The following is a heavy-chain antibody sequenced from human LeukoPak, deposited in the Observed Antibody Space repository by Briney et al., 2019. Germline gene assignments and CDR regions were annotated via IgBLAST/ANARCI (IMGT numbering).Heavy chain of an antibody. J-gene: IGHJ4*02. V-gene: IGHV1-2*02. Sequence: GASVKVSCKAAGHTFSDYYMHWVRQAPGQGLEWMGWINPNSGGINYAQTFQGRVTMTRDTSISTAYLELSRLRCDDTAGYYCATAVGLGGYSGYDPHLDYWGQGTLVTVSS. CDR2: INPNSGGI. CDR1: GHTFSDYY. D-gene: IGHD5-12*01. CDR3: ATAVGLGGYSGYDPHLDY.